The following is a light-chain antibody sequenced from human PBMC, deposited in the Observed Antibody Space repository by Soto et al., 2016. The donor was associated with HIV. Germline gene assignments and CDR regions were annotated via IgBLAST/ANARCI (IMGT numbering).Light chain of an antibody. J-gene: IGLJ2*01. CDR2: QDS. CDR1: NLGDKY. Sequence: SFELSQPPSLSVSPGQTATITCSGDNLGDKYVCWYQQKPGQSPVSVIHQDSERPSGIPERFSGSNSGNTATLTISGTQAMDEGDYYCQAWDTNTYVVFGGGTKLTVL. V-gene: IGLV3-1*01. CDR3: QAWDTNTYVV.